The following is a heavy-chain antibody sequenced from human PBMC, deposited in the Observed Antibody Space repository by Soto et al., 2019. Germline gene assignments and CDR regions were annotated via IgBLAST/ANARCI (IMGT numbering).Heavy chain of an antibody. D-gene: IGHD3-10*01. V-gene: IGHV1-18*01. Sequence: QVQLVQSGAEVKKPGASVKVSCKASGYTFTNYGITWVRQAPGQGLEWMGWIRHWGKTDYAQKFQGRVTMTTDSSASTAFMELRSVRSDDTAMYFCARDLDGSGSYYTDYWGQGTLVTVSS. J-gene: IGHJ4*02. CDR1: GYTFTNYG. CDR3: ARDLDGSGSYYTDY. CDR2: IRHWGKT.